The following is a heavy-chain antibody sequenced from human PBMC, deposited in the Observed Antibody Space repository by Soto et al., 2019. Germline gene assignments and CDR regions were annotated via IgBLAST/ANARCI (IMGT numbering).Heavy chain of an antibody. CDR2: ISGSGGST. Sequence: SGGSLRLSCAASGFTFSSYAMSWVRQAPGKGLEWVSAISGSGGSTYYADSVRGRFTISRDNSKNTLYLQMNSLRAEDTAVYYCAKVWDRGIAVAGFDYWGQGTRVTVSS. CDR3: AKVWDRGIAVAGFDY. J-gene: IGHJ4*02. D-gene: IGHD6-19*01. V-gene: IGHV3-23*01. CDR1: GFTFSSYA.